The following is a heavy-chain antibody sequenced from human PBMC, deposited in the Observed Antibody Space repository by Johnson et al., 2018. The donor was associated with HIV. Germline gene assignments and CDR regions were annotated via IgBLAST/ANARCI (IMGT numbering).Heavy chain of an antibody. D-gene: IGHD1-1*01. J-gene: IGHJ3*02. CDR1: GFTFSSYA. Sequence: VQLVESGGVVVQPGGSLRPSCAVSGFTFSSYAMSWVRQAPGKGLEWVSTISGSGSSTYYADSVKGRFTISRDNSKNTLYLQMNSLRAEDTAVYYCARARNWNDDDAFDIWGQGTMVTVSS. V-gene: IGHV3-23*04. CDR3: ARARNWNDDDAFDI. CDR2: ISGSGSST.